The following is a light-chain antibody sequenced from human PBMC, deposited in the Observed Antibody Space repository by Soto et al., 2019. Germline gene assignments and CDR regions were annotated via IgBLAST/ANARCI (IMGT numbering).Light chain of an antibody. CDR3: SSSTSSSTPDV. V-gene: IGLV2-14*01. CDR1: SSDVGGYNY. CDR2: DVS. J-gene: IGLJ1*01. Sequence: QSALTQPASVSGSPGQSITISCTGTSSDVGGYNYFSWYQQHSGKAPKLMIYDVSNRPSGVSNRFSGSKSGNTASLPSSGLQAEDESDYYCSSSTSSSTPDVFGTGTKLTVL.